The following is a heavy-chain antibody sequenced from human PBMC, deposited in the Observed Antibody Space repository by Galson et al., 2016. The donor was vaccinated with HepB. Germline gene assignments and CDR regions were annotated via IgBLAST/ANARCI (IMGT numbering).Heavy chain of an antibody. Sequence: ETLSLTCVVSGASFTDNSWWSWVRPSPGTGLEWIGEIYQTGTAHYNPSFTSRATISVDKSKNQISLRLNSVPASDTAVYYCTRGTLGTTASMAFDYWGQGTLVSVSS. CDR1: GASFTDNSW. D-gene: IGHD1-26*01. J-gene: IGHJ4*02. CDR2: IYQTGTA. CDR3: TRGTLGTTASMAFDY. V-gene: IGHV4/OR15-8*01.